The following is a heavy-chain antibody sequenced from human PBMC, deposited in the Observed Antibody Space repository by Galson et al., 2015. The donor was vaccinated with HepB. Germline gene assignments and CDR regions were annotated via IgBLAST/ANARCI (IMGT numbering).Heavy chain of an antibody. J-gene: IGHJ4*02. CDR2: IYPGDSDT. CDR3: ARRGAGTYYYGSGSQDHFDY. D-gene: IGHD3-10*01. CDR1: GYSFTSYW. Sequence: QSGAEVKKPGESLKISCKGSGYSFTSYWIGWVRQMPGKGLEWMGIIYPGDSDTRYSPSFQGQVTISADKSISTAYLQWSSLKASDTAMYYCARRGAGTYYYGSGSQDHFDYWGQGTLVTVSS. V-gene: IGHV5-51*01.